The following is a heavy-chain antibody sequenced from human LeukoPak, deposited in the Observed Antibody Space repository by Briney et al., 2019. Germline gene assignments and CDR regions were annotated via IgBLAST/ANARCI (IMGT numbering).Heavy chain of an antibody. V-gene: IGHV3-30*02. CDR2: IRYDGSNK. Sequence: GGSLRLSCAASGFTFSSFGMHWVRQAPGKGLEWVAFIRYDGSNKYYADSVKGRFTISRDNSKYTLYLQMNSLRAEDTAVYYCAKGYSSSENYWGQGTLVTVSS. CDR3: AKGYSSSENY. D-gene: IGHD6-13*01. J-gene: IGHJ4*02. CDR1: GFTFSSFG.